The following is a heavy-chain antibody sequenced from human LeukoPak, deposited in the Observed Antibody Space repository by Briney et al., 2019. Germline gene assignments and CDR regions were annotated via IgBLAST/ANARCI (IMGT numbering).Heavy chain of an antibody. J-gene: IGHJ4*01. CDR3: AWSTHNYYLGYYLDY. CDR2: IFYTGST. D-gene: IGHD1-26*01. CDR1: GRSISSYH. V-gene: IGHV4-59*01. Sequence: SETLSLTCTVSGRSISSYHWSWIRQPPGKELEWIGYIFYTGSTNYNPSLKTRVTISLDTSKNQFSLKLSSVTAADTAVYYCAWSTHNYYLGYYLDYWGQGTLVTVSS.